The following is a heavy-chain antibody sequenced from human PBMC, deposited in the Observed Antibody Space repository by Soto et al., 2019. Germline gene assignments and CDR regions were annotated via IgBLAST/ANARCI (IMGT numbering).Heavy chain of an antibody. CDR1: GFTFDDYA. D-gene: IGHD6-19*01. V-gene: IGHV3-9*01. J-gene: IGHJ4*02. Sequence: EVQLVESGGGLVQPGRSPRLSCAASGFTFDDYAMHWVRQAPGKCLEWVSGISWNSGSIGYADSVKGRFTISRDNDKNSLYLQMNSLRAEDTALYYCAKDSIAVAGRRGYFDYWGQGTLVTVSS. CDR2: ISWNSGSI. CDR3: AKDSIAVAGRRGYFDY.